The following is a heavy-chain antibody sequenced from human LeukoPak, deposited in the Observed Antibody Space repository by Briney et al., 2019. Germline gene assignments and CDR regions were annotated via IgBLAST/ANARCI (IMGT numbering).Heavy chain of an antibody. CDR3: ARGPSDIVVVVAPTSHAFDI. J-gene: IGHJ3*02. CDR2: ISPYNGDT. Sequence: GASVTVSCTASGYTFIISAISWVRQAPGQGLEWMGWISPYNGDTSYAQNLQGRVTMTTDTSTNTAYMELRSLRSDDTAVYYCARGPSDIVVVVAPTSHAFDIWGRGTMVTVSS. CDR1: GYTFIISA. D-gene: IGHD2-15*01. V-gene: IGHV1-18*01.